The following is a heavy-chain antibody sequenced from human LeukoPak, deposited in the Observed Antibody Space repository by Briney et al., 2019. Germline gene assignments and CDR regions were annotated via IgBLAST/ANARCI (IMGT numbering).Heavy chain of an antibody. CDR1: GYTLTELS. Sequence: ASVKVSCKVSGYTLTELSMHWVRQAPGKGLEWMGGFDPEDGETIYAQKFQGRVTMTEDTSTDTAYMELSSLRSEDTAVYYCATGFIVVPAALFDYWGQGTLVTVSS. CDR3: ATGFIVVPAALFDY. D-gene: IGHD2-2*01. CDR2: FDPEDGET. J-gene: IGHJ4*02. V-gene: IGHV1-24*01.